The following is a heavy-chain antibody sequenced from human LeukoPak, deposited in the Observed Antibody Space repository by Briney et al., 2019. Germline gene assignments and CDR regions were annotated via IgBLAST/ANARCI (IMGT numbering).Heavy chain of an antibody. CDR2: ISGSGGST. CDR1: GFTFSSYA. CDR3: ARSYYYGSGRVDAFDI. J-gene: IGHJ3*02. V-gene: IGHV3-23*01. Sequence: GGSLRLSCAASGFTFSSYAMSWVRQAPGKGLEWASAISGSGGSTYYADSVKGRFTISRDNSKNTLYLQMNSLRAEDTAVYYCARSYYYGSGRVDAFDIWGQGTMVTVSS. D-gene: IGHD3-10*01.